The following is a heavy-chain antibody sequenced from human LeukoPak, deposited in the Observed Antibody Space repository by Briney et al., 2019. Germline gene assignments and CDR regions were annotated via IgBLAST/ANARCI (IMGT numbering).Heavy chain of an antibody. CDR3: ARDYKYAFDN. D-gene: IGHD5-24*01. J-gene: IGHJ4*02. CDR1: GFTFSDYS. Sequence: GGSLRLSCAASGFTFSDYSMTWVRQAPGKGLEWISYIGIDSGNTNYADSVKGRFTISGDKAKNSLYLQMNSLRVEDTAVYYCARDYKYAFDNWGQGTLVTVSS. V-gene: IGHV3-48*01. CDR2: IGIDSGNT.